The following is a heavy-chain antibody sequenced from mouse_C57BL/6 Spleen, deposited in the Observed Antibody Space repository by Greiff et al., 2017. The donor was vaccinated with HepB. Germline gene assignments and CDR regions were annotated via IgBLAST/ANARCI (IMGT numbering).Heavy chain of an antibody. CDR3: AKKGGDGYYPYYAMDY. V-gene: IGHV5-17*01. CDR2: ISSGSSTI. CDR1: GFTFSDYG. J-gene: IGHJ4*01. D-gene: IGHD2-3*01. Sequence: EVMLVESGGGLVKPGGSLKLSCAASGFTFSDYGMHWVRQAPEKGLEWVLYISSGSSTIYYADTVKGRFTISRDNAKNTLFLQMTSLRSEDTAMYYWAKKGGDGYYPYYAMDYWGQGTSVTVSS.